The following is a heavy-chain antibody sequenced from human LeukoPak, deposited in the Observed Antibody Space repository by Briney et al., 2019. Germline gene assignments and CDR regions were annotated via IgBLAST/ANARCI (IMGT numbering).Heavy chain of an antibody. D-gene: IGHD6-6*01. CDR1: GFTVSSNY. CDR2: IYSGGNT. Sequence: QPGGSLRLSCAASGFTVSSNYMSWVRQAPGKGLEWVSVIYSGGNTYYADSVKDRFTISRDNSKNTLYLQMNSLRAEDTAVYYCAKEEYPSNYFDYWGQGTLVTVSS. V-gene: IGHV3-53*05. CDR3: AKEEYPSNYFDY. J-gene: IGHJ4*02.